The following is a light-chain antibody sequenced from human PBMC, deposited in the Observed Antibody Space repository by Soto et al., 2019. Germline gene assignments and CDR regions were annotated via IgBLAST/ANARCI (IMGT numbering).Light chain of an antibody. CDR2: ANG. CDR3: QSYGSSLSRSEV. CDR1: SSNIGAGHD. J-gene: IGLJ1*01. V-gene: IGLV1-40*01. Sequence: QSLLTQAPSVSGAPGQRVTISCTRSSSNIGAGHDVHWYQQLPGTAPKLRIYANGNRPSGVPDRFSGSKSGTSAALAIAGLQADDEGDYYCQSYGSSLSRSEVFGPGTKVTV.